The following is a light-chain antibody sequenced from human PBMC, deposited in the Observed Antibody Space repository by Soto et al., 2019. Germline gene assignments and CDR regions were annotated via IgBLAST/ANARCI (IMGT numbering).Light chain of an antibody. CDR2: GAS. V-gene: IGKV3-15*01. J-gene: IGKJ5*01. CDR1: QTINYY. CDR3: QQYNDWPIT. Sequence: EIVMTQSPATLSVSPGERATLSCRASQTINYYVAWYQQKPGRAPRLLIYGASTRATGIPGRFSGSGSGTEFTLTISSRQSEEFAVYYWQQYNDWPITFGQGTRLEIK.